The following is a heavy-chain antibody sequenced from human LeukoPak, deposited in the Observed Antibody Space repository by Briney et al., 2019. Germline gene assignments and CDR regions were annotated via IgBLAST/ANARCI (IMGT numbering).Heavy chain of an antibody. J-gene: IGHJ4*02. CDR2: IYYSGST. CDR3: ARHYGSGSYYSQFDY. CDR1: GGSISNYY. Sequence: SETLSLTCTVSGGSISNYYWSWIRQPPGKGLEWIGYIYYSGSTNYNPSLKSRVTISVDTSKDQFSLKLSSVTAADTAVYYCARHYGSGSYYSQFDYWGQGTLVTVSS. V-gene: IGHV4-59*01. D-gene: IGHD3-10*01.